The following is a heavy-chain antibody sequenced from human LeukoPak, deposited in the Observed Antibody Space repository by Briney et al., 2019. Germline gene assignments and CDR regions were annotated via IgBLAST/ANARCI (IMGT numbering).Heavy chain of an antibody. J-gene: IGHJ4*02. CDR1: GGSISSYY. CDR2: IYYSGST. Sequence: PSETLSLTCTVSGGSISSYYWSWIRQHPGKGLEWIGYIYYSGSTYYNPSLKSRVTISVDTSKNQFSLKLSSVTAADTAVYYCARERDSSGYYSVFDYWGQGTLVTVSS. D-gene: IGHD3-22*01. V-gene: IGHV4-59*06. CDR3: ARERDSSGYYSVFDY.